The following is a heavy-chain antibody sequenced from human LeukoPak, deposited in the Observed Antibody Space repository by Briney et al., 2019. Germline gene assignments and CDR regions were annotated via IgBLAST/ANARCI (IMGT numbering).Heavy chain of an antibody. D-gene: IGHD5-24*01. CDR2: ISGSGGST. CDR3: ASADGYHLFDY. V-gene: IGHV3-23*01. J-gene: IGHJ4*02. Sequence: AGGSLRLSCAASGFFFSSYAMSWVRQAPGKGLEWVSAISGSGGSTYYADSVKGRFTISRDNSKNTLYLQMNSLRAEDTAVYYCASADGYHLFDYWGQGTLVTVSS. CDR1: GFFFSSYA.